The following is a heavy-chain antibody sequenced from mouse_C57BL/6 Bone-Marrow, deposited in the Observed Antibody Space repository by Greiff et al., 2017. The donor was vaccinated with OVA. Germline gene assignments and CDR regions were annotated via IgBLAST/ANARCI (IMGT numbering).Heavy chain of an antibody. D-gene: IGHD6-5*01. V-gene: IGHV1-9*01. CDR3: ATPIRGFAY. CDR2: ILSGSGST. Sequence: QVQLQQSGAELMKPGASVKLSCKATGYTFTGYWIEWVKQSPGHGLEWIGEILSGSGSTNYNETFRGKTKYTAETSYNTTYMQRSSLTTEDSAIYYCATPIRGFAYWGQGTLVTVSA. J-gene: IGHJ3*01. CDR1: GYTFTGYW.